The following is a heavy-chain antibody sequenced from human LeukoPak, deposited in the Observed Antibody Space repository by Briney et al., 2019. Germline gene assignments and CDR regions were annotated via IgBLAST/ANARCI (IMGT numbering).Heavy chain of an antibody. CDR3: ARRITIFGVVIIRTGYYMDV. CDR2: INHSGST. J-gene: IGHJ6*03. D-gene: IGHD3-3*01. Sequence: SETLSLTCAVYGGSFSGYYWSWIRQPPGRGLEWIGEINHSGSTNYHPSLKSRVTISVDTSKNQFSLKLSSGTAADTAVYYCARRITIFGVVIIRTGYYMDVWGKGTTVTVSS. V-gene: IGHV4-34*01. CDR1: GGSFSGYY.